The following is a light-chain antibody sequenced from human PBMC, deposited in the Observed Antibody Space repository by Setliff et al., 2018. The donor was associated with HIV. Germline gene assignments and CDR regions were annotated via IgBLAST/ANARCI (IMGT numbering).Light chain of an antibody. V-gene: IGLV2-14*01. CDR3: STYTASVNYV. J-gene: IGLJ1*01. Sequence: QSALAQPASVSASPGQSVTISCTGTSTDVRSYNYVSWYQQHPGKAPKLMIYEVSNRPSWISNRFSGSKSANTASLTISGLQAEDEADYYCSTYTASVNYVFGTGTKVTVL. CDR1: STDVRSYNY. CDR2: EVS.